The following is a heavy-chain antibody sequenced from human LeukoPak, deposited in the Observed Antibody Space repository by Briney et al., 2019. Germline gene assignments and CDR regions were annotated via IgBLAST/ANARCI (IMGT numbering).Heavy chain of an antibody. D-gene: IGHD3-22*01. Sequence: ASVKVSCKASGYTFTNYYMHWVRQAPGQGLEWMGIINPSGGSTRYAQKFQGRVTMTRDTSTNTVYMELSGLRSEDTAMYYCARVASYDSSAYYGYWGQGTLVTVSS. CDR1: GYTFTNYY. CDR2: INPSGGST. J-gene: IGHJ4*02. V-gene: IGHV1-46*01. CDR3: ARVASYDSSAYYGY.